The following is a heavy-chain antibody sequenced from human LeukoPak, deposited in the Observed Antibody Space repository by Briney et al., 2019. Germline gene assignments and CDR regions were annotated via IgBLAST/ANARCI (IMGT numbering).Heavy chain of an antibody. V-gene: IGHV1-69*06. Sequence: SVKCSSKASVGTSTIYAISWVRQAPGQGLDWIGGLIPIFGTANYAQKFQGRVTITANKSTSTAYMELSSLRSDATAVYYCARSSIIAAAGPYYFDYWGQGTLVTVSS. CDR3: ARSSIIAAAGPYYFDY. CDR2: LIPIFGTA. J-gene: IGHJ4*02. CDR1: VGTSTIYA. D-gene: IGHD6-13*01.